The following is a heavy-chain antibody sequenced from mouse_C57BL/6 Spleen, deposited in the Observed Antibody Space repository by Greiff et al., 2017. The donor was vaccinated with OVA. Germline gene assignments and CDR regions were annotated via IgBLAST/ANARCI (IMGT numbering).Heavy chain of an antibody. CDR1: GYTFTEYT. CDR2: FYPGSGSI. CDR3: ARHEEGDYYDYDGYYAMDY. Sequence: VQLQQSGAELVKPGASVKLSCKASGYTFTEYTIHWVKQRSGQGLEWIGWFYPGSGSIKYNEKFKDKATLTADKSSSTVYMELSRLTSEDSAVYFCARHEEGDYYDYDGYYAMDYWGQGTSVTVSS. V-gene: IGHV1-62-2*01. D-gene: IGHD2-4*01. J-gene: IGHJ4*01.